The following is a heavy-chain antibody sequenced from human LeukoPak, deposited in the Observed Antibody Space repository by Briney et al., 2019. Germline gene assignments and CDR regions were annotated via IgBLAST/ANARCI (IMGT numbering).Heavy chain of an antibody. Sequence: HPGESLRLSCAASGFTFSGHAMVWVRQGPGKGLEWVSFISYDGSNSVYADSVMGRFTISRDNAKNSLYLQMNSLRAEDTAVYYCTRAGVRGVSVYWGQGTLVTVSS. CDR2: ISYDGSNS. CDR1: GFTFSGHA. V-gene: IGHV3-33*05. J-gene: IGHJ4*02. D-gene: IGHD3-10*01. CDR3: TRAGVRGVSVY.